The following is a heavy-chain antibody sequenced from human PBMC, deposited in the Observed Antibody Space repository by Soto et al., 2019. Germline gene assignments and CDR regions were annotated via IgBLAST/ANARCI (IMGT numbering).Heavy chain of an antibody. V-gene: IGHV3-74*01. CDR1: GFTFSNYW. Sequence: GGSLRLSCATSGFTFSNYWMHWVRQVPGRGLVWVSRIDTDGSTTSYADFAKGRFTISRDNAKSTLSLQMNSLRAEDTAIYYCACSRRPARLGPKGAIDYWGQGTLVTVSA. J-gene: IGHJ4*02. CDR3: ACSRRPARLGPKGAIDY. D-gene: IGHD2-15*01. CDR2: IDTDGSTT.